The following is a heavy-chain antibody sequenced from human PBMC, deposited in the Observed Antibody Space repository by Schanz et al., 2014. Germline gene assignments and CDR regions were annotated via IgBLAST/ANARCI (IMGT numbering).Heavy chain of an antibody. CDR3: ARVQDDILTGSEYYYGMDV. Sequence: QVQLVQSGAEVQKLGASVKVSCQTSGYTFTAYGINWVRQAPGQGLEWMGRIIPILGIANYAQKFQGRVTMTTDTSTSTAYMELRSLRSDDTAVYYCARVQDDILTGSEYYYGMDVWGQGTTVTVSS. V-gene: IGHV1-18*01. J-gene: IGHJ6*02. D-gene: IGHD3-9*01. CDR2: IIPILGIA. CDR1: GYTFTAYG.